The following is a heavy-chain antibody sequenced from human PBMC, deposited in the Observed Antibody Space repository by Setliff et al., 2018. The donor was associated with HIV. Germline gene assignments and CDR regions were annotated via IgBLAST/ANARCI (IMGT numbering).Heavy chain of an antibody. CDR2: ISGHSVTT. V-gene: IGHV3-23*01. D-gene: IGHD5-12*01. CDR1: GFTFSSFA. J-gene: IGHJ4*02. CDR3: APIRDGYNYFFDQ. Sequence: PGGSLRLSCAASGFTFSSFAVSWVRQAPGKGPEWVSSISGHSVTTYYADSVKGRFTVSRDNSKNTLYLQMNSLRAEDTAIYYCAPIRDGYNYFFDQWGQGTLVTVSS.